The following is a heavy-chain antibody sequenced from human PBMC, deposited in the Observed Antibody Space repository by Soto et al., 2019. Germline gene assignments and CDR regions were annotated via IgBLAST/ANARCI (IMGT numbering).Heavy chain of an antibody. CDR2: FYHSGSA. D-gene: IGHD5-18*01. CDR1: GGSIISGGYS. V-gene: IGHV4-30-2*01. CDR3: ARGSPQDTTMVSYRSLFFEY. J-gene: IGHJ4*02. Sequence: PSETLSLTCAVSGGSIISGGYSWSWIRQPPGKGLEWIGYFYHSGSAYYNPSLKSRVTISVDRSKNQFSLKLSSVTAADTAVYYCARGSPQDTTMVSYRSLFFEYWGQGTLVTVSS.